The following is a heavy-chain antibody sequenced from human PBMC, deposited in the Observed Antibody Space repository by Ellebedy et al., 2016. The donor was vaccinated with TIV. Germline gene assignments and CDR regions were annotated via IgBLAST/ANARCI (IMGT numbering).Heavy chain of an antibody. CDR2: INHSGST. CDR3: ASIVGATSGDY. D-gene: IGHD1-26*01. V-gene: IGHV4-34*01. Sequence: MPSETLSLTCAVYGVSFSGYYWSRQRQPPGKGLEWIGEINHSGSTNYNPSLKSRVTISVDTSKNQFSLKLSSVTAADTAVYYCASIVGATSGDYWGQGTLVTVSS. CDR1: GVSFSGYY. J-gene: IGHJ4*02.